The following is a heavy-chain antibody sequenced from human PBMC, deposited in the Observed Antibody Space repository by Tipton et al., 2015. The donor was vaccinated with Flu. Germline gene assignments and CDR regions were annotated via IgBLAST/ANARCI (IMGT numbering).Heavy chain of an antibody. CDR2: ISGHNGDT. Sequence: QVQLVQSGAEVKKPGASVKVSCKASGYTFTNYGLSWVRQAPGQGLEWMAWISGHNGDTNYAQKFQGRVTMTTDTSTSTVYMELRSLTSDDTAVYYCARDWDRVTLVQYHGMDVWGQGTTVPVS. D-gene: IGHD2-8*02. CDR1: GYTFTNYG. V-gene: IGHV1-18*01. J-gene: IGHJ6*02. CDR3: ARDWDRVTLVQYHGMDV.